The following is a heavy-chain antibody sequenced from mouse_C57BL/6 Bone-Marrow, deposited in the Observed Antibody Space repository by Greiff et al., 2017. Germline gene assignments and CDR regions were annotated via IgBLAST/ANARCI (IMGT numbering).Heavy chain of an antibody. D-gene: IGHD2-1*01. CDR1: GYTFTSYW. J-gene: IGHJ1*03. Sequence: VQLQESGAELVRPGTSVKLSCKASGYTFTSYWMHWVKQRPGQGLEWIGVIDPSDSYTNYNQKFKGKATLTVDTSSSTAYMQLSSLTSEDSAVYYCARGGGNYWYFDVWGTGTTVTVSS. CDR3: ARGGGNYWYFDV. V-gene: IGHV1-59*01. CDR2: IDPSDSYT.